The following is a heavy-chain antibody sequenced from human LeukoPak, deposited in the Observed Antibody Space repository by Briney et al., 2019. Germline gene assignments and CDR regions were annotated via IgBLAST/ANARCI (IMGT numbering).Heavy chain of an antibody. CDR1: GGTFSSYA. CDR3: ARTQYYYDSSGYYLLSDAFDI. D-gene: IGHD3-22*01. CDR2: IIPILGIA. J-gene: IGHJ3*02. V-gene: IGHV1-69*04. Sequence: EASVKVSCKASGGTFSSYAISWVRQAPGQGLEWMGRIIPILGIANYAQKFQGRVTITADKSTSTAYMELSSLRSEDTAVYYCARTQYYYDSSGYYLLSDAFDIWGQGTMVTVSS.